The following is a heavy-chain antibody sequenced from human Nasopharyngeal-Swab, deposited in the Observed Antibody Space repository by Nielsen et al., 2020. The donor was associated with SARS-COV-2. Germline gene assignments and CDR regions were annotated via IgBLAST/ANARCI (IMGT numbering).Heavy chain of an antibody. D-gene: IGHD6-13*01. CDR1: GFTFSSYW. CDR2: IKQDGSEK. V-gene: IGHV3-7*01. J-gene: IGHJ4*02. Sequence: GESLKISCAASGFTFSSYWMSWVRQAPGKGLEWVANIKQDGSEKYYVGSVKGRFTISRDNAKNSLYLQMNSLRAEDTAVYYCARDAIAAAGIEYYFDYWGQGTLVTVSS. CDR3: ARDAIAAAGIEYYFDY.